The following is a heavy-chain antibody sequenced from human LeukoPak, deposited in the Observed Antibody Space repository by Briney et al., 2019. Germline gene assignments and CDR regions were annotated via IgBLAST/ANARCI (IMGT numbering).Heavy chain of an antibody. CDR3: AGDHGGADAFDI. V-gene: IGHV3-30-3*01. J-gene: IGHJ3*02. CDR2: ISYDGSNK. CDR1: GFTFSSYA. Sequence: GRSLRLSCAASGFTFSSYAMHWVRQAPGKGLEWVAVISYDGSNKYYADSVKGRFTISRDNSKNTLYLQMNSLRAEDTAVYYCAGDHGGADAFDIWGQGTMVTASS.